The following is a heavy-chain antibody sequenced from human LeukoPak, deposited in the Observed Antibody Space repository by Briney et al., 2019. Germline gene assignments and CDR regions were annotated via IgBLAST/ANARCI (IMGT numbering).Heavy chain of an antibody. CDR2: ISGSGGST. CDR3: AYWSPQVGSPYGSGSYYDYYGMDV. CDR1: GFTFSSYA. J-gene: IGHJ6*02. D-gene: IGHD3-10*01. V-gene: IGHV3-23*01. Sequence: PGGSLRLSCAASGFTFSSYAMSWVRQAPGKGLEWVSAISGSGGSTYYADSVKGRFTISRDNSKNTLYLQMNSLRAEDTAVYYCAYWSPQVGSPYGSGSYYDYYGMDVWGQGTTVTVSS.